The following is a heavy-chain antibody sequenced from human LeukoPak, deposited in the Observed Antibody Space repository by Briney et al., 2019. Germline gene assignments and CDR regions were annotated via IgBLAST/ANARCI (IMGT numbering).Heavy chain of an antibody. CDR3: ARDYGRSRDYGMDV. J-gene: IGHJ6*02. V-gene: IGHV3-74*01. CDR1: GFTLSNYW. D-gene: IGHD3-10*01. CDR2: NNADGSSA. Sequence: GGSLRLSCAASGFTLSNYWMHWVRQAPGKGLVWVSRNNADGSSASYADSVKGRFTISRDNAKNTLYLQMNSLRAEDTAMYYCARDYGRSRDYGMDVWGQGTTVTVSS.